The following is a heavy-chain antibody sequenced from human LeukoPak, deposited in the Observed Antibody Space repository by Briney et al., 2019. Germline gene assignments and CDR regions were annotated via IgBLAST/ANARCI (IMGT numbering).Heavy chain of an antibody. CDR3: ARGRPVVVPAAIYYYYYMDV. Sequence: SVKVSCKASGGTFSSYAISWVRQAPGQGLEWMGGFIPIFGTANYAQKFQGRVTITTDESTSTAYMELSSLRSEDTAVYYCARGRPVVVPAAIYYYYYMDVWGKGTTVTVSS. CDR1: GGTFSSYA. V-gene: IGHV1-69*05. D-gene: IGHD2-2*01. CDR2: FIPIFGTA. J-gene: IGHJ6*03.